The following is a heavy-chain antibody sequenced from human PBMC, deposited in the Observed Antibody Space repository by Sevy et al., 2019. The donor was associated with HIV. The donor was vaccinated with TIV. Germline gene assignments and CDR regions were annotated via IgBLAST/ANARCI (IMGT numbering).Heavy chain of an antibody. V-gene: IGHV3-30*14. Sequence: GGSLRLSCAASGFRFSDYSMHWDRQAPGKGLEWVAVISYDGRNNKYNIDSVKGRFTISRDNSKNTLFLQMNSLRAEDSAIYYCARDRGEILHSAFDYWGQGTLVTVSS. D-gene: IGHD3-16*01. CDR2: ISYDGRNNK. CDR3: ARDRGEILHSAFDY. CDR1: GFRFSDYS. J-gene: IGHJ4*02.